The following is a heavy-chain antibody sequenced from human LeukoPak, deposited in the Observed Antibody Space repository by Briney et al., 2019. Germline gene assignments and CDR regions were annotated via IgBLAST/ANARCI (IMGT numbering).Heavy chain of an antibody. D-gene: IGHD3-3*02. CDR1: GGSITTYY. CDR2: IYNIGRT. CDR3: ARSSDIYYFDY. Sequence: PSETLSLTCTVSGGSITTYYWNWIRQAPGKGLEWLGYIYNIGRTNYNPSLRNRITMSLDTSTNQFSLKVSSLTAADTAMYYCARSSDIYYFDYWGQGTLVTVSP. J-gene: IGHJ4*02. V-gene: IGHV4-59*12.